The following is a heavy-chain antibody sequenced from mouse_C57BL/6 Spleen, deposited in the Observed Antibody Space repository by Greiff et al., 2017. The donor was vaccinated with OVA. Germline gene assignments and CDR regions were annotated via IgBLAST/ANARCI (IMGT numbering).Heavy chain of an antibody. D-gene: IGHD2-4*01. CDR3: ATAYYDFAWFAY. Sequence: VQLQQSGPELVMPGASVKISCKASGYTFTDYYMNWVKQSHGKSLEWIGDINPNNGGTSYNQKFKGKATLTVDKSSSTAYMELRSLTSEDSAVYYCATAYYDFAWFAYWGQGTLVTVSA. J-gene: IGHJ3*01. CDR1: GYTFTDYY. V-gene: IGHV1-26*01. CDR2: INPNNGGT.